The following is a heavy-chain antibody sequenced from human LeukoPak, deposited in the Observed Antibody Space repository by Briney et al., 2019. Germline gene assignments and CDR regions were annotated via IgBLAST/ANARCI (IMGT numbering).Heavy chain of an antibody. Sequence: ASVKVSCKASGYIFTGYYMHWVRQAPGQGLEWMGWINPNSGGTNYAQKFQGRVTMTRDTSISTAYMELSRLRSDDTAVYYCARVTGYCTNGVCPFDYWGQGTLVTVSS. V-gene: IGHV1-2*02. J-gene: IGHJ4*02. CDR2: INPNSGGT. CDR3: ARVTGYCTNGVCPFDY. D-gene: IGHD2-8*01. CDR1: GYIFTGYY.